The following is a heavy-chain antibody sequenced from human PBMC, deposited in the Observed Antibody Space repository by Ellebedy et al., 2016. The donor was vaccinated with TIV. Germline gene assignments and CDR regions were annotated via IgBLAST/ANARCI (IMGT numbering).Heavy chain of an antibody. CDR2: IYPGDSDT. Sequence: GESLKISCKGSGYIFTHYWIDWVRQMPGKGLEWMGTIYPGDSDTRYSPSFQGQVTLSADKSITTAYLQWRSLKASDTAMYYCARHRSMVTSSDYWGQGTLVTVSS. V-gene: IGHV5-51*01. J-gene: IGHJ4*02. CDR3: ARHRSMVTSSDY. D-gene: IGHD2-21*02. CDR1: GYIFTHYW.